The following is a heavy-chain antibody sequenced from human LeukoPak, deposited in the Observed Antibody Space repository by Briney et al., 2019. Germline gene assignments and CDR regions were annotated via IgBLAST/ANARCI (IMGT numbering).Heavy chain of an antibody. Sequence: PGGSLRLSCATSGFTFSGYEMNWVRQAPGKGLEWVSYISSSSSYTNYADSVKGRFTISRDNAKNSLYLQMNSLRAEDTAVYYCARVYDSSGYSPFDYWGQGTLVTVSS. CDR1: GFTFSGYE. V-gene: IGHV3-11*06. D-gene: IGHD3-22*01. J-gene: IGHJ4*02. CDR3: ARVYDSSGYSPFDY. CDR2: ISSSSSYT.